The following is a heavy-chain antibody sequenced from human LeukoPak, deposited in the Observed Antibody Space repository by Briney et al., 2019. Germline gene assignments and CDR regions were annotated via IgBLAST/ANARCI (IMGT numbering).Heavy chain of an antibody. Sequence: PSETRSLTCTVSGGSISSYYWSWIRQPPGKGLEWIGYIYYSGSTNYNPSLKSRVTISVDTSKNQFSLKLSSVTAADTAVYYCARGGYSSGWPMGDWGQGTTVTVSS. D-gene: IGHD6-19*01. V-gene: IGHV4-59*01. CDR2: IYYSGST. J-gene: IGHJ6*02. CDR1: GGSISSYY. CDR3: ARGGYSSGWPMGD.